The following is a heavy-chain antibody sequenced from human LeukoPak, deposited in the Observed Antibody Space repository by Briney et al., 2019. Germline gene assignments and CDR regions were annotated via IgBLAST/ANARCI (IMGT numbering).Heavy chain of an antibody. Sequence: KPSETLSLTCTVSGGSISSYYWSWIRQPPGKGLEWIGEINHSGSTNYNPSLKSRVTISVDTSKNQFSLKLSSVTAADTAVYYCARPPRSSRVPAALPYWGQGTLVTVSS. CDR2: INHSGST. D-gene: IGHD2-2*01. CDR3: ARPPRSSRVPAALPY. J-gene: IGHJ4*02. CDR1: GGSISSYY. V-gene: IGHV4-34*01.